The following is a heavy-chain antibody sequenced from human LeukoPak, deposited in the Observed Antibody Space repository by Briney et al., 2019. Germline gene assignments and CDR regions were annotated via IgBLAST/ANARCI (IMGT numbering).Heavy chain of an antibody. CDR3: ARSYSSGWYYFDY. D-gene: IGHD6-19*01. J-gene: IGHJ4*02. Sequence: KSSETLSLTCAVSGGSISFYYWSWIRQPPGKGLEWIGYIYYSGSTNYNPSLKSRVTISVDTSKSQFSLKLSSVTAADTALYYRARSYSSGWYYFDYWGQGTLVTVSS. CDR2: IYYSGST. V-gene: IGHV4-59*01. CDR1: GGSISFYY.